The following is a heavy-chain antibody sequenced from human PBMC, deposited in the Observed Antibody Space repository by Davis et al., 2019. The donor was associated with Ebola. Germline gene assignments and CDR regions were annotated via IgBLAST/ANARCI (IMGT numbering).Heavy chain of an antibody. CDR2: TYYSSKWYH. Sequence: HSQTLSLTCAISGDSVSSGGWNWIRQSPSRGLEWLGRTYYSSKWYHDYAVSVKSRITVNPDTSKNQFSLQLNSVTPEDTAVYYCARGWLRTGLDIWGQGTMVIVSS. CDR3: ARGWLRTGLDI. J-gene: IGHJ3*02. V-gene: IGHV6-1*01. D-gene: IGHD5-24*01. CDR1: GDSVSSGG.